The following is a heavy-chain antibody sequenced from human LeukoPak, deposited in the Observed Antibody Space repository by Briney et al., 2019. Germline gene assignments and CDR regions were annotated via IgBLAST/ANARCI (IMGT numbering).Heavy chain of an antibody. CDR1: GGTFSSYA. CDR3: ARDNGYWCFDY. CDR2: IIPIFGTA. V-gene: IGHV1-69*01. J-gene: IGHJ4*02. D-gene: IGHD2-15*01. Sequence: ASVKVSCKASGGTFSSYAISWVRQAPGQGLEWMGGIIPIFGTANYAQKFQGRVTVTADESTSTAYMELSSLRSEDTAVYYCARDNGYWCFDYWGQGTLVTVSS.